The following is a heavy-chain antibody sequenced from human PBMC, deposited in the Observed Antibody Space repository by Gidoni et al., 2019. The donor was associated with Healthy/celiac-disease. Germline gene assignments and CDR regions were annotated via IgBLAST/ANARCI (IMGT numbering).Heavy chain of an antibody. Sequence: QVQLQQWGAGLLKPSETLSLTCAVYGGSFRGYYWGWIRQPPGKGLEGIGELCHSGSTNYNPSLKSRVTISVDTSKNQFSLKLSSVTAADTAVYYCARGWGYYGSGSYYSYWGQGTLVTVSS. CDR1: GGSFRGYY. CDR2: LCHSGST. D-gene: IGHD3-10*01. CDR3: ARGWGYYGSGSYYSY. V-gene: IGHV4-34*01. J-gene: IGHJ4*02.